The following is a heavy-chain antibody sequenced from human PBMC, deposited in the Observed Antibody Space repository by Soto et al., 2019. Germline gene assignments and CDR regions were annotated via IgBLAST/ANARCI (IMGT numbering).Heavy chain of an antibody. CDR2: VYTGDDT. CDR3: ARSRAGSITILNSWYHYNDMDV. V-gene: IGHV3-66*01. Sequence: GGSLRLSCAASGFRISNHYMSWVRQAPGEGLVWVAVVYTGDDTYYADSVKGRFTISRDNSKNTVSLQMNTLRAEDTAVYYCARSRAGSITILNSWYHYNDMDVWGKGTTVTVSS. J-gene: IGHJ6*03. CDR1: GFRISNHY. D-gene: IGHD3-3*01.